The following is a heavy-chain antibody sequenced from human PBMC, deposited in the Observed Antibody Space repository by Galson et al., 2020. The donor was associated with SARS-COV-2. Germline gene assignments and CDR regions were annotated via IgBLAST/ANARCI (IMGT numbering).Heavy chain of an antibody. Sequence: ASETLSLTCTVSGGSISSGGYYWSWIRQHPGKGLEWIGYIYYSGSTYYNPSLKSRVTISVDTSKNQFSLKLSSVTAADTAVYYCARDAPYGSGSYYNRGWFDPWGQGTLVTVSS. D-gene: IGHD3-10*01. J-gene: IGHJ5*02. CDR1: GGSISSGGYY. CDR2: IYYSGST. CDR3: ARDAPYGSGSYYNRGWFDP. V-gene: IGHV4-31*03.